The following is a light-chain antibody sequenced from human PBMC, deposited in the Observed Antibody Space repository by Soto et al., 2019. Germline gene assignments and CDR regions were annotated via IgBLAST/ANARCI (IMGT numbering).Light chain of an antibody. V-gene: IGLV2-8*01. CDR1: SSDVGTHGY. J-gene: IGLJ3*02. Sequence: QAVLTQPPSASGSPGQSVTISCTGTSSDVGTHGYVSWYQQHAGKAPKLMIYDVTKWPSGVPDRFSGSKSANTASLTVSGLQAEDEADYYCMCYAGGNNWVFGGGPKVTVL. CDR3: MCYAGGNNWV. CDR2: DVT.